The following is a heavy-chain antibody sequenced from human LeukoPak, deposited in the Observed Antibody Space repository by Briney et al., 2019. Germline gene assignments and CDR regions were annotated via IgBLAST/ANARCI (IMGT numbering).Heavy chain of an antibody. D-gene: IGHD2-15*01. Sequence: ASVKVSCKTSGYTFSNFGLRWVRQAPGQGLEWLGWISAHNENIHYAQNLQDRLTMTTDTSTSTAYMELRNLRSDDTAVYYCARDQTSFSVFTPGYWGQGTLVSVST. CDR1: GYTFSNFG. CDR3: ARDQTSFSVFTPGY. J-gene: IGHJ4*02. V-gene: IGHV1-18*04. CDR2: ISAHNENI.